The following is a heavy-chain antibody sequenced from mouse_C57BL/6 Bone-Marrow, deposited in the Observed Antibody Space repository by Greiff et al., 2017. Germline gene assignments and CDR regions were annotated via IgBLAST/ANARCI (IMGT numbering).Heavy chain of an antibody. D-gene: IGHD1-1*01. V-gene: IGHV1-55*01. Sequence: QVQLQQPGAELVKPGASVKMSCKASGYTFTSYWITWVKQRPGQGLEWIGDIYPGSGSTNYNEKFKSKATLTVDTSSSTAYMQLSSLTSEDSAVYYCARDFFITTVAYYFDYWGQGTTLTVSS. CDR1: GYTFTSYW. CDR2: IYPGSGST. J-gene: IGHJ2*01. CDR3: ARDFFITTVAYYFDY.